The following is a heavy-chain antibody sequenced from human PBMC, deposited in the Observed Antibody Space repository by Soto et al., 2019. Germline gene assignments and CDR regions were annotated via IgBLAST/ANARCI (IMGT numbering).Heavy chain of an antibody. J-gene: IGHJ2*01. Sequence: QLVESGGGLIQTGGSMRLSCIGSEYSFSSFEMNWVRQAPGKGLEWVSYMSTSDADIKYADSVKGRFTVSRDNSKKYLSLQMDSLRADDTAIYYCARPLGNGYFDLGGRGTLVTVA. V-gene: IGHV3-48*03. CDR3: ARPLGNGYFDL. CDR1: EYSFSSFE. D-gene: IGHD1-1*01. CDR2: MSTSDADI.